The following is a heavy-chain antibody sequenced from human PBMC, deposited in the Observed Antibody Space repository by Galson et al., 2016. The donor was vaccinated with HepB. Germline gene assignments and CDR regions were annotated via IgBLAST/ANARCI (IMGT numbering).Heavy chain of an antibody. J-gene: IGHJ4*02. CDR3: LGYYGTVGAMGVEF. D-gene: IGHD3-16*01. CDR1: GYTFTDYY. Sequence: SVKVSCKASGYTFTDYYMHWVRQAPGQGPEWIGWINPNGGGTNYAEKLQGWVNMTRDTSNSTAYMELSRLTSDDTAVYYCLGYYGTVGAMGVEFWGQGTMVTVSS. CDR2: INPNGGGT. V-gene: IGHV1-2*04.